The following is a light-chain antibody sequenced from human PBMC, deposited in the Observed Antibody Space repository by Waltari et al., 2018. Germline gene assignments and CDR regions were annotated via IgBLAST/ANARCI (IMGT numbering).Light chain of an antibody. CDR2: HAS. Sequence: DTQMTQSPSTLSASVGDTVTITCGASQSISSWLAWYQQKPGKAPKLLIFHASSLESGVPSRLSGGGSDVEFTLTISRLQPDDCATYYCQQYDTYPIYTFGQGTKLEIK. CDR3: QQYDTYPIYT. CDR1: QSISSW. J-gene: IGKJ2*01. V-gene: IGKV1-5*01.